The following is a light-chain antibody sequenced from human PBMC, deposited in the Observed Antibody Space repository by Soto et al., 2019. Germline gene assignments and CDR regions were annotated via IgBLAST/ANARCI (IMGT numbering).Light chain of an antibody. Sequence: QSVLTQPPSASGTPGQRVTISCSGSSSNIGSNTVNWYQQLPGTAPKLLIYSNNQRPSGVPDRFSGSKYGTSASLAISGLQSADEADYYCAAWDESLNGVVFGGGTKLTVL. CDR3: AAWDESLNGVV. CDR2: SNN. CDR1: SSNIGSNT. J-gene: IGLJ2*01. V-gene: IGLV1-44*01.